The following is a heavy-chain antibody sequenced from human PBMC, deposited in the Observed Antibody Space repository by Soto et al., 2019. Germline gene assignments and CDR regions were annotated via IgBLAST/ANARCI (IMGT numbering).Heavy chain of an antibody. D-gene: IGHD5-18*01. J-gene: IGHJ4*02. CDR2: IYYSGST. CDR1: GGSISSGGYY. CDR3: ARAPDTAMAIFDY. V-gene: IGHV4-31*03. Sequence: QVQLQESGPGLVKPSQTLSLTCTVSGGSISSGGYYWSWIRQHPGKGLEWIGYIYYSGSTYYNTSLNSRVTKAVDTSKNQFSLKLSSVTAAETAVYYCARAPDTAMAIFDYWGQGTLVTVSS.